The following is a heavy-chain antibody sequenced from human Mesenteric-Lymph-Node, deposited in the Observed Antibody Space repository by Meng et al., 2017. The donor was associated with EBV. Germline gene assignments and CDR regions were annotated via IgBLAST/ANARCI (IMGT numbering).Heavy chain of an antibody. V-gene: IGHV2-5*01. D-gene: IGHD3-3*02. CDR2: IFWTDDY. CDR1: GFSLSSSGVG. Sequence: QITLKESGPTLVNPSXTLTLTCSFSGFSLSSSGVGVGWIRQPPGKALEWLALIFWTDDYRYSPSLRNRVTITKDTSKNQVVLTMTNMDPADTATYYCAHRQHYSYFDLWGHGILVTVSS. J-gene: IGHJ4*01. CDR3: AHRQHYSYFDL.